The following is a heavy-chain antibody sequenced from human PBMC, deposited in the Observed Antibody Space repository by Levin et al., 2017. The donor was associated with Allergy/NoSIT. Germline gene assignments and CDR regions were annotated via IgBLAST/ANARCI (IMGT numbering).Heavy chain of an antibody. CDR3: AHHSRSEYSRTSYYMDV. D-gene: IGHD6-6*01. CDR1: GFSLSTSGVG. CDR2: IYWDDDK. Sequence: SGPTLVKPTQTLTLTCTFSGFSLSTSGVGVGWIRQPPGKALEWLALIYWDDDKRYSPSLKSRLTITKDTSKNQVVLTMTNMDPVDTATYYCAHHSRSEYSRTSYYMDVWGKGTTVTVSS. J-gene: IGHJ6*03. V-gene: IGHV2-5*02.